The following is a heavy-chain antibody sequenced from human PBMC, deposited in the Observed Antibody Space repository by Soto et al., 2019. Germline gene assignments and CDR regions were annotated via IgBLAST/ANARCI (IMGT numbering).Heavy chain of an antibody. V-gene: IGHV4-31*03. CDR2: IYYSGST. CDR1: GGSISSGGYY. CDR3: ARRPVTTSGYCYYMDV. Sequence: SETLSLTCTVSGGSISSGGYYWSWIRQHPGKGLEWIGYIYYSGSTYYNPSLKSRVTISVDTSKNQFSLKLSSVTAADTAVYYCARRPVTTSGYCYYMDVWGKGTTVTVSS. D-gene: IGHD4-17*01. J-gene: IGHJ6*03.